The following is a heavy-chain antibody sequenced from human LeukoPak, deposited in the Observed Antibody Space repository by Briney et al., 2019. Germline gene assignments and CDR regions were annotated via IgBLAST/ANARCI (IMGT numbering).Heavy chain of an antibody. V-gene: IGHV3-23*01. CDR1: GFTFSSYA. Sequence: GGSLRLSCAASGFTFSSYAMSWVRQAPGKGLEWVSAISGSGGSTYYADSVKGRFTISRDNSKNTLYLQMNSLRAEDTAVYYCAREVTMVRGGEVGRLDCWGQGTLVTVSS. D-gene: IGHD3-10*01. CDR3: AREVTMVRGGEVGRLDC. J-gene: IGHJ4*02. CDR2: ISGSGGST.